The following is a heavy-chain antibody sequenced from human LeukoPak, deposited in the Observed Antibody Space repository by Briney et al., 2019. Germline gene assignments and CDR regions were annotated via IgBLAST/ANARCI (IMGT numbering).Heavy chain of an antibody. CDR1: GFTFSSYS. CDR3: ARASMGPLLYSPFYDAYRMVDY. V-gene: IGHV3-21*01. CDR2: ISSSSSYI. Sequence: GGSLRLSGAASGFTFSSYSMNWVRRAQGKGLEWVSYISSSSSYIYYADSVKGRFTISRDNAKNSLYLQMNSLRAEDTAVYYCARASMGPLLYSPFYDAYRMVDYWGQGTLVTVSS. D-gene: IGHD2-2*02. J-gene: IGHJ4*02.